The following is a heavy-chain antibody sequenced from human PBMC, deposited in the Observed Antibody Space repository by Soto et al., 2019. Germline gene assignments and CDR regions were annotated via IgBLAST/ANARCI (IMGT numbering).Heavy chain of an antibody. CDR3: ARPRPSQNNWKLNHYYYYYGMDV. Sequence: GASVKVSCKASGGTFSSYAISWVRQAPGQGLEWMGGIIPIFGTANYAQKFQGRVTITADESTSTAYMELSSLRSEDTAVYYCARPRPSQNNWKLNHYYYYYGMDVWGQGTTVTVSS. V-gene: IGHV1-69*13. J-gene: IGHJ6*02. CDR1: GGTFSSYA. D-gene: IGHD1-20*01. CDR2: IIPIFGTA.